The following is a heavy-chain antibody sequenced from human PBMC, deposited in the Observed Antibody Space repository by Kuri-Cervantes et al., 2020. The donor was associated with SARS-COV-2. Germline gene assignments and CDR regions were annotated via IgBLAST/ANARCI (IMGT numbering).Heavy chain of an antibody. J-gene: IGHJ4*02. D-gene: IGHD3-22*01. Sequence: ASVNVSCKASGYTFVTYVMNWVRQAPGQGLEWMGWINTNTGNPKYAQDFTGRFVLSLDTSVSTAYLQISSVKAEDTAVYYCARDSSGYDLTIDYWGQGTLVTVSS. V-gene: IGHV7-4-1*02. CDR1: GYTFVTYV. CDR3: ARDSSGYDLTIDY. CDR2: INTNTGNP.